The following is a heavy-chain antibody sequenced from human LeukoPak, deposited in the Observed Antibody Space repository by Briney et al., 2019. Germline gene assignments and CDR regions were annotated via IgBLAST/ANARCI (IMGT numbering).Heavy chain of an antibody. CDR2: LFRDGTT. Sequence: PGGSLRLSCAASGFTVSSNYMSWVRQAPGMGLEWVSVLFRDGTTYYADSVKGRFTISRDNSKNTLYLQLNNLRADDTAVYYCATAAYESGTYTANHDYWGQGTLVTVSS. V-gene: IGHV3-53*01. J-gene: IGHJ4*02. CDR1: GFTVSSNY. D-gene: IGHD3-3*01. CDR3: ATAAYESGTYTANHDY.